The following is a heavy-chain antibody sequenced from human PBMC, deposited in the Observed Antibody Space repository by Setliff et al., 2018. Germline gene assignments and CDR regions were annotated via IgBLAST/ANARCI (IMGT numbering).Heavy chain of an antibody. J-gene: IGHJ6*03. CDR3: VREGVDRRSSTDYRYYMDV. CDR2: ISAYDGNT. Sequence: ASVKVSCKASGYTFTNYGITWVRQAPGQGLEWMAWISAYDGNTKYTLKLQGRVTLTTDTPTTTAYMDLRGLRSDDTAVYYCVREGVDRRSSTDYRYYMDVWGKGTTVTVSS. D-gene: IGHD6-6*01. CDR1: GYTFTNYG. V-gene: IGHV1-18*01.